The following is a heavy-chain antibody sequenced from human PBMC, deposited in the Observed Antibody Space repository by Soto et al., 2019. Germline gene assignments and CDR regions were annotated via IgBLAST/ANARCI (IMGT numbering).Heavy chain of an antibody. V-gene: IGHV3-30-3*01. Sequence: QVQLVESGGGVVQPGRSLRLSCAASGFTFSSYAMHWVRQAPGKGLEWVAVISYDGSNKYYADSVKGRFTISRDNSKKTLYLQMNSVSAEDTAVYYCARDKKRYFDWLLPPFSAFDIWGQGTMVTVSS. CDR3: ARDKKRYFDWLLPPFSAFDI. CDR2: ISYDGSNK. J-gene: IGHJ3*02. D-gene: IGHD3-9*01. CDR1: GFTFSSYA.